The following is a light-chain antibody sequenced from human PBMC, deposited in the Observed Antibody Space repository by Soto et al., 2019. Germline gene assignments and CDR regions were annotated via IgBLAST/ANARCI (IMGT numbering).Light chain of an antibody. Sequence: QSVLTQPPSVSGAPGQRVTISCTGSSFNLGAGYDVHWYQHFPGTAPKLLIYDNHNRPSGVPDRFSGSKSGTSASLAITGLQAEDEADYYCQSYDSSLHVSDVFGTGTKLTVL. J-gene: IGLJ1*01. CDR2: DNH. CDR1: SFNLGAGYD. CDR3: QSYDSSLHVSDV. V-gene: IGLV1-40*01.